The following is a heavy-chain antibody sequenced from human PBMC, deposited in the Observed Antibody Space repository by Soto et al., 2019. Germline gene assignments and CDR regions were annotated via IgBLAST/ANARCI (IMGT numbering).Heavy chain of an antibody. Sequence: QVQLQESGPGLVKPSQTLSLTCTVSGGSISSGDYYWSWIRQPPGKGLEWIGYIYYSGSTYYNPSLKSRVTISVDTSKNQFSLKLSSVTAADTAVYYCARGVYYDILTGYHYYFDYWGQGTLVTVSS. CDR2: IYYSGST. CDR3: ARGVYYDILTGYHYYFDY. CDR1: GGSISSGDYY. V-gene: IGHV4-30-4*01. J-gene: IGHJ4*02. D-gene: IGHD3-9*01.